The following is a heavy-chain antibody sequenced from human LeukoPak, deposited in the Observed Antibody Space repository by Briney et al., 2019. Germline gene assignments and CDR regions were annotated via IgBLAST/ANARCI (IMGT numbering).Heavy chain of an antibody. J-gene: IGHJ4*02. CDR1: GYTFTGYY. CDR2: INPNSGGT. Sequence: GASVKVSCKASGYTFTGYYMHWVRQAPGQGLEWMGWINPNSGGTNYAQKFQGRVTMTRDTSISTAYMELSRLRSDDTAVYYCAREGIYCSSTSCYDYWGQGTLVTVSS. V-gene: IGHV1-2*02. CDR3: AREGIYCSSTSCYDY. D-gene: IGHD2-2*01.